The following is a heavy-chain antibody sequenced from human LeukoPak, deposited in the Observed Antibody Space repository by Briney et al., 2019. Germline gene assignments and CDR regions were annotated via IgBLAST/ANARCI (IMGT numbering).Heavy chain of an antibody. J-gene: IGHJ5*02. Sequence: GASVKVSCKASGYTFTSYAMHWVRQAPGQRLEWMGWINAGNGNTKYSQKFQGRVTMTRDTSTSTVYMELSSLRSEDTAVYYCARVPRYSSGWYGGFDPWGQGTLVTVSS. CDR3: ARVPRYSSGWYGGFDP. CDR1: GYTFTSYA. D-gene: IGHD6-19*01. CDR2: INAGNGNT. V-gene: IGHV1-3*01.